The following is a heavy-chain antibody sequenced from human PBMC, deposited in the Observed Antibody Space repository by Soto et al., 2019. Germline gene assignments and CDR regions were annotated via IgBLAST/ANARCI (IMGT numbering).Heavy chain of an antibody. CDR3: ARGWGYFDSSGFPYLYAMDV. D-gene: IGHD3-22*01. Sequence: PGGSLRLSCAASGFTFSSYEMNWVRQAPGKGLEWLSHIGGSGTGYTIYYADSVKGRFTISRDNAKNSLYLQMTSLRAEDTALYYCARGWGYFDSSGFPYLYAMDVWGQGTTVTVSS. V-gene: IGHV3-48*03. J-gene: IGHJ6*02. CDR1: GFTFSSYE. CDR2: IGGSGTGYTI.